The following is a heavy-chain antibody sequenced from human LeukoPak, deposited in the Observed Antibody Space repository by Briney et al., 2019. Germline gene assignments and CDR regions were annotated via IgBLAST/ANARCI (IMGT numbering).Heavy chain of an antibody. J-gene: IGHJ6*04. CDR2: IEGDGSGT. V-gene: IGHV3-74*01. CDR3: TRDYYYRMDV. Sequence: PGGSLRLSCAASGFTFSDNWMHWVRQAPGKGLVWVSRIEGDGSGTVYADSVKGGFTISRDNAKNTLYLQMNSLRAEDTAVYYCTRDYYYRMDVWGKGTTVTVSS. CDR1: GFTFSDNW.